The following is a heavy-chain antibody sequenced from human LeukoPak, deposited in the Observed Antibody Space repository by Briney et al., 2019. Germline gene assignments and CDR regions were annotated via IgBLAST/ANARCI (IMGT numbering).Heavy chain of an antibody. CDR2: IIPIFGTA. D-gene: IGHD6-19*01. Sequence: VSCKASGGTFSSYAISWVRQAPGQGLEWMGGIIPIFGTANYAQKFQGRVTITADESTSTAYMELSSLRSEDTAVYYCARGPFSSGWYAKQFDYWGQGTLVTVSS. CDR3: ARGPFSSGWYAKQFDY. J-gene: IGHJ4*02. V-gene: IGHV1-69*01. CDR1: GGTFSSYA.